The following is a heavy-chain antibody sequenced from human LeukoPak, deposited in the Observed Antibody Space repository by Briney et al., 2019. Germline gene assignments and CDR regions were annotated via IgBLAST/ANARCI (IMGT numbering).Heavy chain of an antibody. D-gene: IGHD2-21*01. J-gene: IGHJ4*02. CDR3: ARGQYCGGDCYNAGSDY. V-gene: IGHV3-48*02. CDR2: ISSSSSTI. CDR1: GFTFSSYS. Sequence: PGGSLRLSCAASGFTFSSYSMNWVRQAPGKGLEWVSYISSSSSTIYYADSVKGRFTISRDNAKNSLYLQMNSLRDEDTAVYYCARGQYCGGDCYNAGSDYWGQGTLVTVSS.